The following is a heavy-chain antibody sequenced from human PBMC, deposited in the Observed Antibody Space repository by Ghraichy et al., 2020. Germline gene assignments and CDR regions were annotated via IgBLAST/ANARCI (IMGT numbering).Heavy chain of an antibody. CDR3: ANFGPNYDILTGYYKPWWYFDY. CDR1: GFTFSSYA. Sequence: GESLNISCAASGFTFSSYAMSWVRQAPGKGLEWVSAISGSGGSTYYADSVKGRFTISRDNSKNTLYLQMNSLRAEDTAVYYCANFGPNYDILTGYYKPWWYFDYWGQGTLVTVSS. CDR2: ISGSGGST. J-gene: IGHJ4*02. D-gene: IGHD3-9*01. V-gene: IGHV3-23*01.